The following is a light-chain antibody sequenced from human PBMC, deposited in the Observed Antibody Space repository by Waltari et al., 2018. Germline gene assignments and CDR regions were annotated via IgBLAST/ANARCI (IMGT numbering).Light chain of an antibody. CDR1: QTIGGS. Sequence: EIVLTQSPATLSLSPGDRATLSCRASQTIGGSLAWYQQKPGQSPSLLIYGASRRATGVPARFGGSGSGTDFTLTISGLEPEDFAVYFCQPRDTWPPTFGQGTKVDFK. CDR3: QPRDTWPPT. J-gene: IGKJ1*01. CDR2: GAS. V-gene: IGKV3-11*01.